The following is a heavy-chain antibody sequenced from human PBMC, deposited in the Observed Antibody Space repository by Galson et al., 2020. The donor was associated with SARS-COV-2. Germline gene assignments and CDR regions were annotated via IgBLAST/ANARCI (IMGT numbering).Heavy chain of an antibody. CDR2: IWYDGSNK. J-gene: IGHJ4*02. Sequence: GESLKISCAASGFTFSSYGMHWVRQAPGKGPEWVAVIWYDGSNKYYADSVKGRFTISRDNSKNTLYLQMNSLRAEDTAVYYCARDSGIAVAGSNFDYWGQGTLVTVSS. CDR1: GFTFSSYG. D-gene: IGHD6-19*01. CDR3: ARDSGIAVAGSNFDY. V-gene: IGHV3-33*01.